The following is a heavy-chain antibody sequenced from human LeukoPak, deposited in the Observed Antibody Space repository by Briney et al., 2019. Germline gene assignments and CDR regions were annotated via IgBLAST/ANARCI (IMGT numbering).Heavy chain of an antibody. Sequence: GASVKVSCKASGYTFSNYYMNWVRQAPGQGLEWMGTINPSGGTNYSPKFRGRVTMTSDTSTSTVYMELSSLRPEDTAVYYWARERGGDCYFDYWGQGPLVTVSS. J-gene: IGHJ4*02. CDR2: INPSGGT. V-gene: IGHV1-46*01. CDR1: GYTFSNYY. CDR3: ARERGGDCYFDY. D-gene: IGHD2-21*01.